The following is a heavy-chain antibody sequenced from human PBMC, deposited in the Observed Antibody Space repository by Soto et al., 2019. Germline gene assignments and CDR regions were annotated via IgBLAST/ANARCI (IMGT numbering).Heavy chain of an antibody. Sequence: QLQLQESGPGLVKPSETLSLTCTVSGGSISSSSYYWGWIRQPPGKGLEWIGSIYYSGSTYYNPSLKSRVTISVDTSKNQFTLKLSSVTAADTAVYYCARRLKADGYYDSSGYYKLSTNWFDPWGQGTLVTVSS. D-gene: IGHD3-22*01. J-gene: IGHJ5*02. CDR3: ARRLKADGYYDSSGYYKLSTNWFDP. CDR1: GGSISSSSYY. V-gene: IGHV4-39*01. CDR2: IYYSGST.